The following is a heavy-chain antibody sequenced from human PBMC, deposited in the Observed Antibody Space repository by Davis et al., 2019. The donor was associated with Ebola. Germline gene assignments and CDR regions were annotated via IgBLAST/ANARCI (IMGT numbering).Heavy chain of an antibody. V-gene: IGHV1-2*04. Sequence: ASVKVSCKASGYTFTGYYMHWVRQAPGQGLEWMGWINPNSGGTNYAQKFQGWVTMTRDTSISTAYMELSRLRSDDTAVYYCARTNPPKGDAFDIWGQGTMVTVSS. CDR2: INPNSGGT. CDR1: GYTFTGYY. CDR3: ARTNPPKGDAFDI. J-gene: IGHJ3*02.